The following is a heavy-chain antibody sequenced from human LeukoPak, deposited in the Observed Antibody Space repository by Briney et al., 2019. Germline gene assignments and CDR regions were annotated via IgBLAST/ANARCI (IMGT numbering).Heavy chain of an antibody. CDR3: ARDTYSSSWFPLAY. D-gene: IGHD6-13*01. Sequence: PGGSLRLSCAASGFTFSAYAMSWVRQAPGKGLEWVARISPDGSNKYYADSVKGRFTISRDNSINTLYLPMNSLRADDTAVYYCARDTYSSSWFPLAYWGQGILVTVSS. V-gene: IGHV3-30-3*01. CDR2: ISPDGSNK. J-gene: IGHJ4*02. CDR1: GFTFSAYA.